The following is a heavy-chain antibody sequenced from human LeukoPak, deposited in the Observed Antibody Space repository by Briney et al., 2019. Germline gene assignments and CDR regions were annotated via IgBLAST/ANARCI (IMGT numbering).Heavy chain of an antibody. J-gene: IGHJ4*02. CDR3: ARVAEIQLWLRSAIDY. CDR1: GFTFSTYS. D-gene: IGHD5-18*01. CDR2: ISTGSSTI. V-gene: IGHV3-48*02. Sequence: GGSLRLSCAASGFTFSTYSMNWVRQAPGKGLEWLSFISTGSSTIYYADSVKGRFTISRDNAKNSLYLQMNSLRNEDTAVYYCARVAEIQLWLRSAIDYWGQGTLVTVSS.